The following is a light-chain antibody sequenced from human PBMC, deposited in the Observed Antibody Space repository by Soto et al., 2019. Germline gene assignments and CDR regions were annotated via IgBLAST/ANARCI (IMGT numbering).Light chain of an antibody. V-gene: IGLV2-14*03. CDR3: SSYTIRSTVV. J-gene: IGLJ2*01. CDR1: SSDVGAYNY. Sequence: QSALTQSASVSGSPGQSITISCTGTSSDVGAYNYVSWYQHHPGKAPKLMIYDVANRPSGVSNRFSGSKSGNTASLTISGLQAEDEADYYCSSYTIRSTVVFGGGTKLIVL. CDR2: DVA.